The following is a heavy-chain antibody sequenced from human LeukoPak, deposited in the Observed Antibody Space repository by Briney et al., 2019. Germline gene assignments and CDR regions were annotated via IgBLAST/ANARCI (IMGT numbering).Heavy chain of an antibody. CDR2: IYTSGST. CDR3: ASGLRYFDLYY. Sequence: PSQTLSLICTVSGGSISSGSYYWSWIRQPAGKGLEWIGRIYTSGSTNYNPSLKSRVTISVDTSKNQFSLKLSSVTAADTAVYYCASGLRYFDLYYWGQGTLVTVSS. D-gene: IGHD3-9*01. CDR1: GGSISSGSYY. J-gene: IGHJ4*02. V-gene: IGHV4-61*02.